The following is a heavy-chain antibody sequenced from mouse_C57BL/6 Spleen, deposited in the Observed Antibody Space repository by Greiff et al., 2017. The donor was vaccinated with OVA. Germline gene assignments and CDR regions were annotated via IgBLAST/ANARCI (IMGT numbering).Heavy chain of an antibody. Sequence: EVQLQQSGPELVKPGASVKISCKASGYSFTGYYMNWVKQSPEKSLEWIGEINPSTGGTTYNQKFKAKATLTVDKSSSTAYMQLKRLTSEDSAVYYCARGDDYDYWGQGTTLTVSS. CDR1: GYSFTGYY. V-gene: IGHV1-42*01. J-gene: IGHJ2*01. CDR3: ARGDDYDY. D-gene: IGHD2-4*01. CDR2: INPSTGGT.